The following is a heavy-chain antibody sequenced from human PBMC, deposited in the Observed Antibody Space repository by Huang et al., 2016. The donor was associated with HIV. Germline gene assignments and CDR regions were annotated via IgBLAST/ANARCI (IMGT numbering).Heavy chain of an antibody. J-gene: IGHJ4*02. Sequence: QVQLVQSGAEVKRPGAEVKVSCKASGYSFTVHFIHWVRQARGQGLEWMGRIDPTSGAINWASRCQCRVSMTRDKSIGTAYMELSGLRSDDTAVFFCAREAWASGVAHYFDYWGPGTLVTVSS. V-gene: IGHV1-2*06. D-gene: IGHD3-10*01. CDR2: IDPTSGAI. CDR1: GYSFTVHF. CDR3: AREAWASGVAHYFDY.